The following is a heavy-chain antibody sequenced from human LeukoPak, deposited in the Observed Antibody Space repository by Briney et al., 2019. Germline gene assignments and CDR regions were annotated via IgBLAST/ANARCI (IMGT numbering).Heavy chain of an antibody. CDR3: ARDLTSKRGSLWFDP. Sequence: GGSLRLSCAASGFTLSSYWMSWVRQAPGKGLEWVANIKGDGSEKNYVDSVRGRFTITRDNAKNSLYLQMNSLRAEDTAVYYCARDLTSKRGSLWFDPWGQGTLVTVSS. J-gene: IGHJ5*02. V-gene: IGHV3-7*01. CDR1: GFTLSSYW. CDR2: IKGDGSEK. D-gene: IGHD3-10*01.